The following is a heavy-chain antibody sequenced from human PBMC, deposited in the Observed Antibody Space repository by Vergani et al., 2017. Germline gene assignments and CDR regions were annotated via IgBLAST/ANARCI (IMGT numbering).Heavy chain of an antibody. CDR3: ARNLHIAVAGTVDY. CDR2: ISAYNGNT. CDR1: GYTFTSYG. Sequence: QVQLVQSGAEVKKPGASVKVSCKASGYTFTSYGISWVRQAPGQGLEWMGWISAYNGNTNYAQKLQGRVTMTRDTSISTAYMELSRLRSDDTAVYYCARNLHIAVAGTVDYWGQGTLVTVSS. D-gene: IGHD6-19*01. J-gene: IGHJ4*02. V-gene: IGHV1-18*01.